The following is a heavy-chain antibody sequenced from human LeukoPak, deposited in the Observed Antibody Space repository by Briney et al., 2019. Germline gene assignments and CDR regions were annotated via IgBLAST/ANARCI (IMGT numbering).Heavy chain of an antibody. Sequence: GGSLRLSCAASGFTFNTYGMSWVRQAPGKGLEWVAGISGNGGATYYADSVKGRFTISRDDPHNTLYLQMNSLRAEDTAVYFCARGGVDYYGSGTYYLMYYFDYWGQGALVTVSS. CDR3: ARGGVDYYGSGTYYLMYYFDY. V-gene: IGHV3-23*01. CDR2: ISGNGGAT. J-gene: IGHJ4*02. CDR1: GFTFNTYG. D-gene: IGHD3-10*01.